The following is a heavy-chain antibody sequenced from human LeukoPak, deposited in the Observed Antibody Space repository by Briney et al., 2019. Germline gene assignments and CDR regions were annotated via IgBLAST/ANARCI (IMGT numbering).Heavy chain of an antibody. Sequence: ASVKVSCKASGYTFTSCDINWVRQATGQGLEWMGWMNPNSGNTGYGQSFQGRSTMTRDNTIGTAYMELSNLTSEDTAIYYCTRGSSGRRDNWGQGTLVTVSA. D-gene: IGHD6-19*01. CDR3: TRGSSGRRDN. J-gene: IGHJ4*02. V-gene: IGHV1-8*01. CDR1: GYTFTSCD. CDR2: MNPNSGNT.